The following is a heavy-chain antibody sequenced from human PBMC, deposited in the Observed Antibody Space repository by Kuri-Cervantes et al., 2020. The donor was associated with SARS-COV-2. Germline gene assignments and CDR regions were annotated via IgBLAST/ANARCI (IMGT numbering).Heavy chain of an antibody. CDR3: ARAQVRGVIITFFDY. Sequence: CTVPGGSISSSGYYWSWIRQHPGKGLEWTGYIYYSGSTYYNPSLKSRVTISVDTSKDQFSLKLSSVTAADTAVYYCARAQVRGVIITFFDYWGQGTLVTVSS. CDR1: GGSISSSGYY. J-gene: IGHJ4*02. D-gene: IGHD3-10*01. V-gene: IGHV4-31*02. CDR2: IYYSGST.